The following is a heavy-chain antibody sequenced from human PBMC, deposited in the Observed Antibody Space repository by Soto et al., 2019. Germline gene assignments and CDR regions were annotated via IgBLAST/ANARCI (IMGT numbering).Heavy chain of an antibody. CDR1: GFTVSSNY. J-gene: IGHJ3*02. D-gene: IGHD2-15*01. Sequence: GGSLRLSCAASGFTVSSNYMSWVRQAPGKGLEWVSVIYSGGSTYYADSVKGGFTISSHNSKNTMYLQLNSLRAEDKTAYYCAREGGYCSGGSGYQILGAFDIWGQGTMVTVSS. V-gene: IGHV3-53*04. CDR3: AREGGYCSGGSGYQILGAFDI. CDR2: IYSGGST.